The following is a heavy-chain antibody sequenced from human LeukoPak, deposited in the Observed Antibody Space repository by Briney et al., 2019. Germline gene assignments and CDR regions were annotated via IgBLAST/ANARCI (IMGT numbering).Heavy chain of an antibody. V-gene: IGHV4-59*01. CDR1: GGSISSYY. Sequence: SETLSLTCTVSGGSISSYYWSWIRQPPGKGLEWIGYIYYSGSTNYNPSLKSRVTISVDTSKNQFSLKLSSVTAADTAVYYCARRVVVITTGSGFDYWGQGTLVTVSS. CDR3: ARRVVVITTGSGFDY. D-gene: IGHD3-22*01. J-gene: IGHJ4*02. CDR2: IYYSGST.